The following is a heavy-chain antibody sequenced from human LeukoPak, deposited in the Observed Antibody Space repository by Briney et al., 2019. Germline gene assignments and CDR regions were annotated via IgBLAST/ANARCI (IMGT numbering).Heavy chain of an antibody. Sequence: GGSLRLSCAAPGFTFSTHSMNWVRQAPGKGLEWVSSISTSDSYIYYADSVKGRFTISRDNAKNSLYLQMNSLRAEDTAVYYCARTTVASPDFDYWGQGTLVTVSS. V-gene: IGHV3-21*01. CDR2: ISTSDSYI. D-gene: IGHD4-17*01. CDR1: GFTFSTHS. CDR3: ARTTVASPDFDY. J-gene: IGHJ4*02.